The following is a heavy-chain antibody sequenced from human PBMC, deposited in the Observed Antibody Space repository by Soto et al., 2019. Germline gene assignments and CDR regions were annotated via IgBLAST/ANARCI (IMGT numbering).Heavy chain of an antibody. CDR3: AKEMGDYYDSSGSWFDP. CDR2: ISGSGGNT. Sequence: EVQLLESGGGLVQPGGSLRLSCAASGFTFSSYVMSWVRQAPGKGLEWVSAISGSGGNTYYADSVKGRFTISRDNSKNTLFLQMNSLRAEDTALYFCAKEMGDYYDSSGSWFDPWGQGTLVIVSS. D-gene: IGHD3-22*01. J-gene: IGHJ5*02. V-gene: IGHV3-23*01. CDR1: GFTFSSYV.